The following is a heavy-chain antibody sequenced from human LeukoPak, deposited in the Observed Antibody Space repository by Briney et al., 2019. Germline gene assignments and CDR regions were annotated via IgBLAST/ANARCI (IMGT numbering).Heavy chain of an antibody. CDR2: INPNSDGT. CDR1: GYTFTGYY. V-gene: IGHV1-2*02. Sequence: ASVKVSCKASGYTFTGYYMHWVRQAPGQGLEWMGWINPNSDGTNYAQKFQGRVTMTRDTSISTAYMELSRLRSDDTAVYYCARSGLFTMIVVVGVFDIWGQGTMVTVSS. D-gene: IGHD3-22*01. CDR3: ARSGLFTMIVVVGVFDI. J-gene: IGHJ3*02.